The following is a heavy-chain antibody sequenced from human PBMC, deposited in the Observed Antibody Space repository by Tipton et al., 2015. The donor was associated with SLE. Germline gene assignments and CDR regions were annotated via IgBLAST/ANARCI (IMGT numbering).Heavy chain of an antibody. V-gene: IGHV3-9*01. Sequence: SLRLSCTGSRVTLGDFAVTWVRQAPGKGLEWVSGISWNSGTIGYADSVRGRFTISRDNAKRSLYLQMTGLRPEDTALYYCGVDIEAGGLHWWGQGTLVTVSS. CDR3: GVDIEAGGLHW. D-gene: IGHD4-11*01. CDR1: RVTLGDFA. J-gene: IGHJ4*02. CDR2: ISWNSGTI.